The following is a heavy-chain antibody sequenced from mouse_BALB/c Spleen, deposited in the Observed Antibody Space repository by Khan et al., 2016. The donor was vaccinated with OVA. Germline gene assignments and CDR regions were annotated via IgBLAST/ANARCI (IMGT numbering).Heavy chain of an antibody. D-gene: IGHD2-3*01. Sequence: QVQLQQSGAELVKPGASVRLSCKASGYTFTSYYLYWVKQRPGQGLEWIGDINPNNGVTNFNEKFKNKATLTVDKSSSTAYMQLSSLTSEDSAVYYCTRSGYDAFAYWGQGTLVTVSA. CDR2: INPNNGVT. CDR1: GYTFTSYY. CDR3: TRSGYDAFAY. V-gene: IGHV1S81*02. J-gene: IGHJ3*01.